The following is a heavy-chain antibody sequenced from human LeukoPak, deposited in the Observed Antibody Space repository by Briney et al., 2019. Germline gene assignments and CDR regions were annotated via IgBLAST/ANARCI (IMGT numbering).Heavy chain of an antibody. V-gene: IGHV3-43*02. CDR2: ISGDGGST. CDR1: GFTFDDYA. D-gene: IGHD5-18*01. J-gene: IGHJ4*02. CDR3: AKDKVQYSYGYQDY. Sequence: GGSPRLSCAASGFTFDDYAMHWVRQGPGKGLEWVSLISGDGGSTYYADSVKGRFTISRDNSKNSLYLQMNSLRTEDTAFYYCAKDKVQYSYGYQDYWGQGTLVTVSS.